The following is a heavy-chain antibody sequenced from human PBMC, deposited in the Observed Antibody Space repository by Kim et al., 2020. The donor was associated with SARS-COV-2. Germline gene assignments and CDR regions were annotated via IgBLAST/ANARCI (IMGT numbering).Heavy chain of an antibody. Sequence: GGSLRLSCAASGFTFSSYAMHWVRQAPGKGLEWVAVISYDGSNKYYADSVKGRFTISRDNSKNTLYLQMNSLRAEDTAVYYCARDYMGEEVGATLQHWG. D-gene: IGHD1-26*01. CDR3: ARDYMGEEVGATLQH. CDR2: ISYDGSNK. CDR1: GFTFSSYA. V-gene: IGHV3-30-3*01. J-gene: IGHJ1*01.